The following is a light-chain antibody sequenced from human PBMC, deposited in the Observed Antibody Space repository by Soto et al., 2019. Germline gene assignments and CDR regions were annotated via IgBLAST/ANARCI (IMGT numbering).Light chain of an antibody. CDR1: QSVSSD. V-gene: IGKV3-20*01. CDR3: HQYGSSPDT. J-gene: IGKJ2*01. CDR2: SAS. Sequence: EIVLTQSPGTLSLSPGERATLSCRAGQSVSSDLAWYQQKFGQAPRLLIYSASLRATGIPDTFSGHGSGTDFTLTISRLEPEDFAVYYCHQYGSSPDTFGQGTKLEIK.